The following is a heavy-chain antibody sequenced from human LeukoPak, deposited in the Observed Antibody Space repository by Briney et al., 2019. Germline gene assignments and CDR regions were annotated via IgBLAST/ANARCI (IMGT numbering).Heavy chain of an antibody. CDR2: ISYDESNK. D-gene: IGHD6-19*01. Sequence: GGSLRLSCAVSGFTFRTYGMHWVRQAPGKGLEWVAVISYDESNKYYADSVKGRFTISRDNSKNTVYLQVNSLRAEDTAVYYCAKDGRMYSSGWYSYFDQWAREPWSPSPQ. V-gene: IGHV3-30*18. CDR3: AKDGRMYSSGWYSYFDQ. CDR1: GFTFRTYG. J-gene: IGHJ4*02.